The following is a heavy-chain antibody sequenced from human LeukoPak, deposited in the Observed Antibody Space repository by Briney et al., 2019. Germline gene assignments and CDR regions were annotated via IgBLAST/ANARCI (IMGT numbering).Heavy chain of an antibody. D-gene: IGHD3-10*01. Sequence: ASVKVSCKASGYTFTGYYMHWVRQAPGQGVEWMGRINPNSGGTNYAQKFQGRVTMTRDTSISTAYMELSRLRSDDTAVYYCARVLRITMVRGADTFDYWGQGTLVTVSS. CDR1: GYTFTGYY. V-gene: IGHV1-2*06. J-gene: IGHJ4*02. CDR3: ARVLRITMVRGADTFDY. CDR2: INPNSGGT.